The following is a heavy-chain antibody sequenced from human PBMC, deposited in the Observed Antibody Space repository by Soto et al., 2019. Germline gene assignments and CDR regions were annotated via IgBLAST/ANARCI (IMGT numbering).Heavy chain of an antibody. V-gene: IGHV1-69*12. CDR2: IIPIFGTA. Sequence: QVQLVQSGAEVKKPGSSVKVSCKASGGTFSSYAISWVRQAPGQGLEWMGGIIPIFGTANYAQKFQGRVMITADESTSTAYMEPSSLRSEDTAVYYCARTPGLVARNSWFDPWGQGTLVTVSS. CDR3: ARTPGLVARNSWFDP. J-gene: IGHJ5*02. D-gene: IGHD2-15*01. CDR1: GGTFSSYA.